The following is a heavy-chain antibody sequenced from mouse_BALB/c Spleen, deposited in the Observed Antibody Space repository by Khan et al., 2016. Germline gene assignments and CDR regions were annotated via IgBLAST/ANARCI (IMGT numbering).Heavy chain of an antibody. Sequence: EVELVESGGGLVQPGGSLRLSCATSGFTFTDYYMSWVRQPPGKALEWLGFIRNKANGYTTEYSASVKGRLTISRDNSQSILYLQRNTLGAEDSATYYCARIFNWGAMDYWGQGTSVTVSS. V-gene: IGHV7-3*02. CDR3: ARIFNWGAMDY. D-gene: IGHD4-1*01. CDR2: IRNKANGYTT. CDR1: GFTFTDYY. J-gene: IGHJ4*01.